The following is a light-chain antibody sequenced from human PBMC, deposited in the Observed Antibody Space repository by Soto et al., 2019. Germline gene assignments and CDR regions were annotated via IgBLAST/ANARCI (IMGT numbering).Light chain of an antibody. J-gene: IGKJ2*01. CDR1: QAISKY. CDR3: QQYDTLPYT. Sequence: DIQMTQSPSSLSASVGDRVTITCQASQAISKYLNWYQQKPGKAPKLLISDASNLESGVPSRFSGSGSGTEFTFTFSSLQPEDIATYYCQQYDTLPYTFGQGTKLEIK. CDR2: DAS. V-gene: IGKV1-33*01.